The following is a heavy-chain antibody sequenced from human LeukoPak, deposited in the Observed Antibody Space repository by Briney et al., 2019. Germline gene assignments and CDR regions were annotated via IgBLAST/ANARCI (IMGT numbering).Heavy chain of an antibody. V-gene: IGHV3-23*01. CDR2: IRSSGGGT. D-gene: IGHD2-15*01. CDR3: ASKIGYCSSVSCYLDY. Sequence: GGSLRLSCAASASTFSSYDMTWARQAPGKGLEWVSAIRSSGGGTDYADSVKGRFTISRDNSKNILYLQMNSLRAEDTAVYYCASKIGYCSSVSCYLDYWGQGTLVTVSS. J-gene: IGHJ4*02. CDR1: ASTFSSYD.